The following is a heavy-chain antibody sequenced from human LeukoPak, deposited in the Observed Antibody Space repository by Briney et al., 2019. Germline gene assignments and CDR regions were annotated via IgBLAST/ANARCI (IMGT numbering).Heavy chain of an antibody. CDR3: ARGSYDFWSQGFMDV. CDR2: INHSGST. CDR1: GGSFSGYY. V-gene: IGHV4-34*01. Sequence: SETLSLTCAVYGGSFSGYYWSWIRQPPGKGLEWIGEINHSGSTNYNPSLKSRATISVDTSKNQFSLKLSSVTAADTAVYYWARGSYDFWSQGFMDVWGQGTTVTVSS. D-gene: IGHD3-3*01. J-gene: IGHJ6*02.